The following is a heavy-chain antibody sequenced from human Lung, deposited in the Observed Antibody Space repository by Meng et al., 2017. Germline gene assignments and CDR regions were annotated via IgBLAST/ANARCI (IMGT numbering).Heavy chain of an antibody. J-gene: IGHJ4*02. V-gene: IGHV4-34*02. D-gene: IGHD6-19*01. CDR3: VRRTYSSGWYFDY. CDR2: IIDSGST. CDR1: GGSFSGYY. Sequence: QVQLQQRGAGLLKPSETLSLTCAVDGGSFSGYYWSWIRQPPGKGLEWIGEIIDSGSTNYNPSLKSRVTISVDTSKNQFSLRVTSVTAADRAVYYCVRRTYSSGWYFDYWGQGTLVTVSS.